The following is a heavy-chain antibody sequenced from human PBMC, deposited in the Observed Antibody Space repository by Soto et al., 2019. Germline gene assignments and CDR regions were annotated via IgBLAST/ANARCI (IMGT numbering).Heavy chain of an antibody. V-gene: IGHV1-69*01. CDR3: ARGGDIVVVVAATRGYAFDI. CDR1: GGTFSSYA. Sequence: QVQLVQSGAEVKKPGSSVKVSCKASGGTFSSYAISWVRQAPGQGLEWMGGIIPIFGTANYAQKFQGRVTITADESTSPSYVELSILRAEDTAVYYCARGGDIVVVVAATRGYAFDIWGQGTMVTVSS. D-gene: IGHD2-15*01. CDR2: IIPIFGTA. J-gene: IGHJ3*02.